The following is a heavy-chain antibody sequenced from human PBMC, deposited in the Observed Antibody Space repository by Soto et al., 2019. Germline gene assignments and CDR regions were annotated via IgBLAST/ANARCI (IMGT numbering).Heavy chain of an antibody. CDR1: GFTFSSYA. Sequence: LRLSCAASGFTFSSYAMHWGRQAPGKGLEWVTIIWYDGSNKYCEGSVKRRFTISRDNSKNTLYLQIHSLGAEDTAVYYCGRGGLASRPGYWGQGTLVTVSS. D-gene: IGHD6-6*01. J-gene: IGHJ4*02. CDR3: GRGGLASRPGY. CDR2: IWYDGSNK. V-gene: IGHV3-33*01.